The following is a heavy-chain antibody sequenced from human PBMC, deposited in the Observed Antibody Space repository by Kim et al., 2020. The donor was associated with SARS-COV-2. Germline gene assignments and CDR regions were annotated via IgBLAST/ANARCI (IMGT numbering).Heavy chain of an antibody. CDR2: IGWNSADI. Sequence: GGSLRLSCAASGFIFDDYAMHWVRQAPGKGLEWGSGIGWNSADIGYADSVKGRFTISRDNAKNSLYLQMNSLRAEDTALYYCAKDSYYDFWSGSGPGGMDVWGQGTTVTVSS. D-gene: IGHD3-3*01. CDR3: AKDSYYDFWSGSGPGGMDV. J-gene: IGHJ6*02. CDR1: GFIFDDYA. V-gene: IGHV3-9*01.